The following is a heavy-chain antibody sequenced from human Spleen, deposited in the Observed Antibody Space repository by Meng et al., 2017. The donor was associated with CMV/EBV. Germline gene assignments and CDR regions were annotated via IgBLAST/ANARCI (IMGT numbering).Heavy chain of an antibody. CDR2: INPNTGGT. CDR1: GYTFTGYY. CDR3: ARDFWSGYSSTYYYGMDV. D-gene: IGHD3-3*01. J-gene: IGHJ6*02. Sequence: ASVKVSCKASGYTFTGYYIRWVRQAPGQGLEWMGRINPNTGGTNYAQKFQGRVTTTRDTSISTAYMELSRLRSDDTAVYYCARDFWSGYSSTYYYGMDVWGQGTTVTVSS. V-gene: IGHV1-2*06.